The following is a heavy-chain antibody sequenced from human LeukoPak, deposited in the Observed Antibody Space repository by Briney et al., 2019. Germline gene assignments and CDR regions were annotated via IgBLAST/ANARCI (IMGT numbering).Heavy chain of an antibody. CDR3: ARSPSGSYYYFDY. V-gene: IGHV4-39*01. CDR1: GDSISSSNYY. CDR2: IYYSGST. D-gene: IGHD1-26*01. J-gene: IGHJ4*02. Sequence: SETLSLTCSVSGDSISSSNYYWGWIRQPPGKGLECIGSIYYSGSTYYNPSLKSRVTISVDTSKNQFSLKLSSVTAADTAVYYCARSPSGSYYYFDYWGQGTLVTVSS.